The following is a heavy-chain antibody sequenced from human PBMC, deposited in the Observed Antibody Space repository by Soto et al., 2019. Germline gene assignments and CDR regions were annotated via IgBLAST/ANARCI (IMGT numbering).Heavy chain of an antibody. D-gene: IGHD3-16*01. CDR2: IYPGDSDA. J-gene: IGHJ4*02. CDR1: GYSFSTHW. V-gene: IGHV5-51*01. CDR3: ARSQFDYVWGTSGYFDS. Sequence: PGEPQKISCKGSGYSFSTHWGGWVRQTPGKGLEWMGIIYPGDSDARYSPSFKGQVTISVDESITTAFLQWSSLKASDTAMYYCARSQFDYVWGTSGYFDSWGQGTLVTVSS.